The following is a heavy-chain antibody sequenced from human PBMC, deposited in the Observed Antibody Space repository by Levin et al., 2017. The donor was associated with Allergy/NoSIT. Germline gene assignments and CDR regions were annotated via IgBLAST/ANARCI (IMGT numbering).Heavy chain of an antibody. CDR3: ARGGLSSSSPGDYYYGMDV. J-gene: IGHJ6*02. CDR2: INHSGST. V-gene: IGHV4-34*01. D-gene: IGHD6-6*01. CDR1: GGSFSGYY. Sequence: PSETLSLTCAVYGGSFSGYYWSWIRQPPGKGLEWIGEINHSGSTNYNPSLKSRVTISVDTSKNQFSLKLSSVTAADTAVYYCARGGLSSSSPGDYYYGMDVWGQGTTVTVSS.